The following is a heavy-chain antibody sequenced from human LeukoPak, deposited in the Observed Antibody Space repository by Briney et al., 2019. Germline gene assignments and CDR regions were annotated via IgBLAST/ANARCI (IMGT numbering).Heavy chain of an antibody. CDR1: GFTFSSYG. J-gene: IGHJ4*02. V-gene: IGHV3-30*18. CDR2: ISYDGSNK. Sequence: GGSLRLSCAVSGFTFSSYGMHRVRQAPGKGLEWVAVISYDGSNKYYADSVKGRFTISRDSSKNTLYLQMNSLRAEDTAVYYCAKAPIGGSYYFDYWGQGTLVTVSS. D-gene: IGHD1-26*01. CDR3: AKAPIGGSYYFDY.